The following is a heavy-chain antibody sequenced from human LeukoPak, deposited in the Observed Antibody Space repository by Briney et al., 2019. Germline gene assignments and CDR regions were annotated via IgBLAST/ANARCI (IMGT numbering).Heavy chain of an antibody. Sequence: SETLSLTCTVSGGSISSGSYYWSWIRQPAGKGLEWIGSIYYSGSSYYNPSLKSRVTISVDTSKNQFSLKLSSVTAADTAVYYCARDFVYYDSSGYYYPFDYWGQGTLVTVSS. CDR3: ARDFVYYDSSGYYYPFDY. CDR2: IYYSGSS. V-gene: IGHV4-39*02. D-gene: IGHD3-22*01. CDR1: GGSISSGSYY. J-gene: IGHJ4*02.